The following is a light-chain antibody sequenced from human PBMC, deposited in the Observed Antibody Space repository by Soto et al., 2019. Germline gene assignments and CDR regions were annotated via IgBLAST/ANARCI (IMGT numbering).Light chain of an antibody. J-gene: IGKJ3*01. V-gene: IGKV3-20*01. CDR1: QSVSSDY. CDR2: GAS. Sequence: EIVLTQSPDTLSLSPGERATLSCRASQSVSSDYLVWYQQKPGQAPRLLIYGASRRATGIPDRFSGSGSGTDFILTISRLEPEDFAVYYCKHYDNSPPPVTSGPGTKVDIK. CDR3: KHYDNSPPPVT.